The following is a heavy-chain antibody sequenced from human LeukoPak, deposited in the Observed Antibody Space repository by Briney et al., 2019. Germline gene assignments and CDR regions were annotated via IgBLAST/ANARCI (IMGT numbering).Heavy chain of an antibody. CDR3: ARLLGDYYYGMDV. CDR2: IYYSGST. J-gene: IGHJ6*02. V-gene: IGHV4-59*08. D-gene: IGHD1-26*01. CDR1: GGSISSYY. Sequence: PSETLSLTCTVSGGSISSYYWSWIRQPPGKGLEWIGYIYYSGSTNYNPSLKSRVTISVDTSKSQFSLKLSSVTAADTAVYYCARLLGDYYYGMDVWGQGTTVTVSS.